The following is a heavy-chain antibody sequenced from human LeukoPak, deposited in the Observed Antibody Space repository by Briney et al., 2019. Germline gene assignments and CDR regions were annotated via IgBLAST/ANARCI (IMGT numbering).Heavy chain of an antibody. Sequence: SETLSLTCTVSGGSISSYYWSWIRQPAGKGLEWIGRIYTSGSTNYNPPLKSRVTMSVDTSKNQFSLKLSSVTAADTAVYYCARDGDTAISVWFDPWGQGTLVTVSS. CDR1: GGSISSYY. V-gene: IGHV4-4*07. J-gene: IGHJ5*02. CDR3: ARDGDTAISVWFDP. D-gene: IGHD5-18*01. CDR2: IYTSGST.